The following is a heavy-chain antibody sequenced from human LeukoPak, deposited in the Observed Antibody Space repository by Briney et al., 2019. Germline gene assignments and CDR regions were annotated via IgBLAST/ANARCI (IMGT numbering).Heavy chain of an antibody. CDR2: IYYSGST. D-gene: IGHD3-22*01. CDR3: ARNDYYSADY. J-gene: IGHJ4*02. CDR1: GGSISSGGYY. Sequence: PSETLSLTCTVSGGSISSGGYYWSWIRQHPGKGLEWIGYIYYSGSTYYNPSLKSRVTISVDTSKNQFSLKLSSVTAADTAVYHCARNDYYSADYWGQGTLVTVSS. V-gene: IGHV4-31*03.